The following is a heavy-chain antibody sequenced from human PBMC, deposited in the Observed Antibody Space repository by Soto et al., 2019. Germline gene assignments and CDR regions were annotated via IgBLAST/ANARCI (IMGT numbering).Heavy chain of an antibody. V-gene: IGHV3-23*01. CDR3: AKDGAASSSCFDY. Sequence: PGGSLRLSCAASGFTFSSYAMSWVRQAPGEGLEWVSAMSGSGGSTYYAASVKGRFTISRDNSKNTLYLQMNSLRAEDTAVYYCAKDGAASSSCFDYWGQGTLVTVSS. D-gene: IGHD6-13*01. CDR1: GFTFSSYA. CDR2: MSGSGGST. J-gene: IGHJ4*02.